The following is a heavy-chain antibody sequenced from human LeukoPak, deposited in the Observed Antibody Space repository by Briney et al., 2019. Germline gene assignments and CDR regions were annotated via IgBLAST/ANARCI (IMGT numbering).Heavy chain of an antibody. CDR2: IIPIFGTA. Sequence: ASVKVSCKASGGTFSSYAISWVRQAPGQGLEWMGGIIPIFGTANYAQKFQGRVTITADKSTSTAHMELSSLRSEDTAVYYCARELSRLVVPAAIRTNWFDPWGQGTLVTVSS. V-gene: IGHV1-69*06. D-gene: IGHD2-2*01. J-gene: IGHJ5*02. CDR3: ARELSRLVVPAAIRTNWFDP. CDR1: GGTFSSYA.